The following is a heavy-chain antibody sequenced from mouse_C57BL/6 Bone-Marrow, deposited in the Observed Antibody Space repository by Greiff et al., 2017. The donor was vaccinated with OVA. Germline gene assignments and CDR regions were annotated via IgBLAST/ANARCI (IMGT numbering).Heavy chain of an antibody. CDR3: ARERAWFGVTTGWYFDV. D-gene: IGHD2-2*01. J-gene: IGHJ1*03. CDR2: IGPGSGST. V-gene: IGHV1-77*01. CDR1: GYTFTDYY. Sequence: VQLQQSGAELVKPGASVKISCKASGYTFTDYYINWVKQRPGQGLAWIGKIGPGSGSTYYNEKFKGKATLTADKSSSTAYMQLSSLTSEDSAVYFCARERAWFGVTTGWYFDVWGTGTTVTVSS.